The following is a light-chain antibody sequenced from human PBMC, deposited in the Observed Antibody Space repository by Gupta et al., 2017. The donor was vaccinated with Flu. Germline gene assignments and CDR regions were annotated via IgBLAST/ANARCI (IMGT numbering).Light chain of an antibody. CDR2: ANS. Sequence: QSVLTQSPSASATPGQRATVSCSGSNSNIGGNPVSWYQQLPGMAPKLLIYANSRRPSGVPDRFSGSKSGTSASLAIIGLRSEDEADYYCAAWDDRLDAYVFATGTKVTVL. J-gene: IGLJ1*01. CDR3: AAWDDRLDAYV. V-gene: IGLV1-44*01. CDR1: NSNIGGNP.